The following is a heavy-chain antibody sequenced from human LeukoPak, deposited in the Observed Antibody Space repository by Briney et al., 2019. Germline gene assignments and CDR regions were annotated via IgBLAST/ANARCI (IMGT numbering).Heavy chain of an antibody. CDR2: IYYSGST. V-gene: IGHV4-59*01. CDR1: GGSISSYY. D-gene: IGHD2-21*01. Sequence: SETLSLTCTVSGGSISSYYWSWIRQPPGRGLEWIGYIYYSGSTNYNPSLKSRVTISVDTSKNQFSLKLSSVTAADTAVYYCARMSDTYYFDYWGQGTLVTVSS. CDR3: ARMSDTYYFDY. J-gene: IGHJ4*02.